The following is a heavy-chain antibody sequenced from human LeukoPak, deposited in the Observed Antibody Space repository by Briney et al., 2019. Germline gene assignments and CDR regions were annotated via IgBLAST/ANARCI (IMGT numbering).Heavy chain of an antibody. Sequence: SVKVSCTASGGTFSSYAISWVRQAPGQGLEWMGGIIPIFGTANYTQKFQGRVTITADESTSTAYMELSSLRSEDTAVYYCAAGAAAGTARFYYYYGMDVWGQGTTVTVSS. V-gene: IGHV1-69*13. CDR1: GGTFSSYA. CDR3: AAGAAAGTARFYYYYGMDV. CDR2: IIPIFGTA. D-gene: IGHD6-13*01. J-gene: IGHJ6*02.